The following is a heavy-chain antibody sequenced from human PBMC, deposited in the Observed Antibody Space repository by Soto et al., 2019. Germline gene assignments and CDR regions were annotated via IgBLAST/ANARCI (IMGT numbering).Heavy chain of an antibody. Sequence: SETLSLTYAVSGVSISSTNWWTWVRQPPGKGLEWIGEISHSGSTHYNPSLRSRLTISSDKSNNQFSLKLTSVTAADTALYYCARDLFYDYVWGADWGQGTLVTVSS. CDR3: ARDLFYDYVWGAD. CDR2: ISHSGST. V-gene: IGHV4-4*02. CDR1: GVSISSTNW. D-gene: IGHD3-16*01. J-gene: IGHJ4*02.